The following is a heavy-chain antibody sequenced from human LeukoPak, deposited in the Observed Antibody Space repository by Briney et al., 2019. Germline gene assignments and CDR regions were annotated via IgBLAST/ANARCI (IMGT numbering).Heavy chain of an antibody. Sequence: ASVKVSCKASGYTFTSYGISWVRQAPGQGLERMGWINLNSGVTKYAQIFQGSVTMTRDTSISTAYMELSRLTSDDTAVYYCARDDGSSSENAFDVWGQGTMVTVSS. CDR1: GYTFTSYG. J-gene: IGHJ3*01. CDR3: ARDDGSSSENAFDV. CDR2: INLNSGVT. D-gene: IGHD6-6*01. V-gene: IGHV1-2*02.